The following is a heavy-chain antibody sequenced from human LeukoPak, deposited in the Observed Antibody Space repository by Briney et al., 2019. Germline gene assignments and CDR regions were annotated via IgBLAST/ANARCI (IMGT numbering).Heavy chain of an antibody. CDR1: GFTFSSYE. D-gene: IGHD5-12*01. Sequence: PGGSLRLSCAASGFTFSSYEMNWVRQAPGKGLEWVSYISSSGSTIYYADSVKGRFTISRDNAKNSLYLQMNSLRAEDTALYYCARRSSGLSYYYYYYMDVWGKGTTVTVSS. CDR3: ARRSSGLSYYYYYYMDV. CDR2: ISSSGSTI. J-gene: IGHJ6*03. V-gene: IGHV3-48*03.